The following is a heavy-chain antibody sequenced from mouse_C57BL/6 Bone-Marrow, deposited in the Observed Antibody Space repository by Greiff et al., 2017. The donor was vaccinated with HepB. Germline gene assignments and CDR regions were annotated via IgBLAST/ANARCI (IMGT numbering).Heavy chain of an antibody. Sequence: QIQLQQSGAELARPGASVKLSCKASGYTFTSYGISWVKQRTGQGLEWIGEIYPRSGNTYYNEKFKGKATLTADKSSSTAYMELRSLTSEDSAVYFCADGYYYAMDYWGQGTSVTVSS. CDR2: IYPRSGNT. D-gene: IGHD2-3*01. CDR1: GYTFTSYG. CDR3: ADGYYYAMDY. J-gene: IGHJ4*01. V-gene: IGHV1-81*01.